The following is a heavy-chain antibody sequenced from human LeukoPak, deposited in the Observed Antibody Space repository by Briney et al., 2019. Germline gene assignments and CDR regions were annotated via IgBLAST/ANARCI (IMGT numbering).Heavy chain of an antibody. J-gene: IGHJ4*02. CDR3: ARVYDVLTGGFDY. CDR2: ICPDGTVT. D-gene: IGHD3-9*01. V-gene: IGHV3-74*01. Sequence: GGSLRLSCAASGFTFSTYCMHWVRQAPGKGPMWVSRICPDGTVTNYADSVKARFIISRDNARNSLYLQMNNLRAEDTAVYYCARVYDVLTGGFDYWGQGALVTVSS. CDR1: GFTFSTYC.